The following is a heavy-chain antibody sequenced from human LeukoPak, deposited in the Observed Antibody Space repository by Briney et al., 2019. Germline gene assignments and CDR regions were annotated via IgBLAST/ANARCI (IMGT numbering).Heavy chain of an antibody. CDR3: AREKYDSSGYYTDNYYFDY. CDR2: INWNGGSI. V-gene: IGHV3-20*04. CDR1: GFTFDDYG. D-gene: IGHD3-22*01. Sequence: GGSLRLSCAASGFTFDDYGMTWVRQAPGKGLEWASDINWNGGSIGYADSVKGRFTVSRDNAKNSLYLQMNSLRAEDTAFYYCAREKYDSSGYYTDNYYFDYWGQGTLVTVSS. J-gene: IGHJ4*02.